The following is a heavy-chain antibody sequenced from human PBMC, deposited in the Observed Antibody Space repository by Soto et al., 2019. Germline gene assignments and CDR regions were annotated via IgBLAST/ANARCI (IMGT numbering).Heavy chain of an antibody. J-gene: IGHJ4*02. D-gene: IGHD3-16*02. CDR3: ARVLPTSWGSYRYFAY. CDR2: INAGNGNT. Sequence: QVQLVQSGAEVKKPGASVKVSCKASGYTFTSYAMHWVRQAPGQRLEWMGWINAGNGNTKYSQKFQGRVTITRDTSASTAYMELSSLRSEDTAVYYCARVLPTSWGSYRYFAYWGQGTLVTVSS. V-gene: IGHV1-3*01. CDR1: GYTFTSYA.